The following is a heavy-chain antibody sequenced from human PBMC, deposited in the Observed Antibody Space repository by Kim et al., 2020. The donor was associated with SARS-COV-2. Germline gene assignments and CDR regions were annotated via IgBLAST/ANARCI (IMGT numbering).Heavy chain of an antibody. D-gene: IGHD4-17*01. CDR2: IGAYNGNT. CDR1: GYTFTNYG. J-gene: IGHJ5*02. V-gene: IGHV1-18*01. Sequence: ASVKVSCQASGYTFTNYGITWVRQAPGQGLEWMGWIGAYNGNTNYAHKLQGRVTLTTDTSTSTAYMGLRSLTSDDTAVYYCARALGTVTTGNWCDPWGQGTLVTVSS. CDR3: ARALGTVTTGNWCDP.